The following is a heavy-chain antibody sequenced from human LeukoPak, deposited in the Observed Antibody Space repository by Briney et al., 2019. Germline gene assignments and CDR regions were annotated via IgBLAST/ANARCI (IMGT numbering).Heavy chain of an antibody. D-gene: IGHD2-2*01. V-gene: IGHV1-2*04. CDR3: ARERAPQGYCSSTSCYHFDY. CDR2: INPNSGGT. J-gene: IGHJ4*02. CDR1: GYTFTGYY. Sequence: GASVKVSCKASGYTFTGYYMHWVRQAPGQGLEWMGWINPNSGGTNYAQKFQGWVTMTRDTSISTAYIELSRLRSDDTAVYYCARERAPQGYCSSTSCYHFDYWGQGTLVTVSS.